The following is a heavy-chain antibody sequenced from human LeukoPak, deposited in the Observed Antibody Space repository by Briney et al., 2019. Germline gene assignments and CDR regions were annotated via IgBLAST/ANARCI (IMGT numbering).Heavy chain of an antibody. CDR3: TKFDY. CDR2: INGDGRNI. J-gene: IGHJ4*02. V-gene: IGHV3-74*01. CDR1: GFTFSSYW. Sequence: GGSLRLSCVASGFTFSSYWMHWVRQDPRKGLVWVSRINGDGRNINYADSVRGRFTISRDNSKNTVFLHMTSLRAEDTAVYYCTKFDYWGQGVLVTVSS.